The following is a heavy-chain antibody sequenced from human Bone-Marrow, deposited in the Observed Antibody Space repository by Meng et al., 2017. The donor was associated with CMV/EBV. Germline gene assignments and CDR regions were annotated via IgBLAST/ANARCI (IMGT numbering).Heavy chain of an antibody. V-gene: IGHV4-39*07. CDR1: GGSISSSSYY. J-gene: IGHJ4*02. CDR3: ATLSGYSYVDY. Sequence: QPPLKGSGPGLVKPSETLSLTCTVSGGSISSSSYYWGWIRQPPGKGLEWIGSIYYSGSTYYNPSLKSRVTISVDTSKNQFSLKLSSVTAADTAVYYCATLSGYSYVDYWGQGTLVTVSS. D-gene: IGHD5-18*01. CDR2: IYYSGST.